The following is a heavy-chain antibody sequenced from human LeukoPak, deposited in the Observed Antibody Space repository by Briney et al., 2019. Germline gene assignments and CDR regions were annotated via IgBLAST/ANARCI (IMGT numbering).Heavy chain of an antibody. CDR1: GFTSRTYA. D-gene: IGHD3-10*01. CDR2: ISDSGGST. V-gene: IGHV3-23*01. CDR3: AKSLNYYDSGTSRRDFDY. Sequence: GASLIFCSVCSGFTSRTYAIIWVRQAPGKGLQWVSAISDSGGSTYYADSVKGRFTISRDNSKNTLYLQMHSLRAEDTAVYYCAKSLNYYDSGTSRRDFDYWGQGTLVTVSS. J-gene: IGHJ4*02.